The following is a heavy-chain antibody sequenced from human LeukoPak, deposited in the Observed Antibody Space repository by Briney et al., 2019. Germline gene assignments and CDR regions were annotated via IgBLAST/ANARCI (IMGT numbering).Heavy chain of an antibody. CDR2: INPNSGGT. D-gene: IGHD1-1*01. CDR3: ARVPRPGTTYYFDY. V-gene: IGHV1-2*02. J-gene: IGHJ4*02. Sequence: ASVKVSCKASGYTFTSYDINWVRQATGQGLEWMGWINPNSGGTNYAQKFQGRVTMTRDTSISTAYMELSRLRSDDTAVYYCARVPRPGTTYYFDYWGQGTLVTVSS. CDR1: GYTFTSYD.